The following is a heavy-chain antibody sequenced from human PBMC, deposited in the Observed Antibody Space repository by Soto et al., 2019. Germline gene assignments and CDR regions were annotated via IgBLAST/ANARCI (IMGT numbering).Heavy chain of an antibody. V-gene: IGHV3-21*01. Sequence: EVQLVESGGGLVKPGGSLRLSCAASGFTFSSYSMNWVRQAPGKGLEWVSSISSSSSYIYYADSVKGRFTISRDNAKNSLYLQMNSLSAEDTAVYYCARDRAVTVIDYWGQGTLVTVSS. CDR3: ARDRAVTVIDY. CDR2: ISSSSSYI. CDR1: GFTFSSYS. J-gene: IGHJ4*02. D-gene: IGHD4-17*01.